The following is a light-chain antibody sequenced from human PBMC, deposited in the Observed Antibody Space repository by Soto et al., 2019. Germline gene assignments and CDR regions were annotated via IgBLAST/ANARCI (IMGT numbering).Light chain of an antibody. Sequence: DIQMTQSPSSLSASVGDRVTITCRASQSISRYLNWYQQKPGKAPKLLIYAASTLQSGVPSRLSGSGYGTDLTITISSMKNEDFKTYLCQQNCNNMITFGQGTRLEIK. V-gene: IGKV1-39*01. CDR3: QQNCNNMIT. J-gene: IGKJ5*01. CDR2: AAS. CDR1: QSISRY.